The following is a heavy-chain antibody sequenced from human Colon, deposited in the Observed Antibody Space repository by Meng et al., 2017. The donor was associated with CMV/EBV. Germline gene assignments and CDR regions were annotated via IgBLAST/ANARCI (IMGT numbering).Heavy chain of an antibody. CDR2: IYPQDGGT. CDR3: VRESWYFDF. CDR1: GYPFTANH. J-gene: IGHJ4*02. D-gene: IGHD6-13*01. Sequence: HGPLVQSGTDVKKPGASVTVSCKTSGYPFTANHLHWVRQAPGQGLEWMGWIYPQDGGTYFAQKFQDRVTLTRDTSITTAYMELSGLASDDTAIYYCVRESWYFDFWGEGTLVTVSS. V-gene: IGHV1-2*02.